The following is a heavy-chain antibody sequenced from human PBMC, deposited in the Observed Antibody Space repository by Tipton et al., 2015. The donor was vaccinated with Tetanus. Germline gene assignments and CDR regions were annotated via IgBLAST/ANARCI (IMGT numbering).Heavy chain of an antibody. Sequence: QLVQSGGEVKKPGESLKISCKGSGYIFNNYWIGWVRQKPGKGLEWMGIIYPGDSDTRYSPSFQGQVTISVDKSINTGYLQWSSLKASGTSMFYCARAHCTDGVCNFGFWGRGALVTVAS. V-gene: IGHV5-51*01. J-gene: IGHJ4*02. CDR3: ARAHCTDGVCNFGF. CDR1: GYIFNNYW. CDR2: IYPGDSDT. D-gene: IGHD2-8*01.